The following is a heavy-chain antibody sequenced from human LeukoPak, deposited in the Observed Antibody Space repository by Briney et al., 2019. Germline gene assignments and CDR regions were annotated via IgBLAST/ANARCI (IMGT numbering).Heavy chain of an antibody. V-gene: IGHV4-34*01. CDR2: LYYSVSS. Sequence: PETLSLTCALYGGSLTGYYCSWIRQPPGTGLGWIGYLYYSVSSYYYTSLKCGVTVSVDTSNNQFYLKLSSVTPTDRAVYDCATEPSRITIFAVFPPHFDYWGQGTLVTVSS. CDR1: GGSLTGYY. D-gene: IGHD3-3*01. J-gene: IGHJ4*02. CDR3: ATEPSRITIFAVFPPHFDY.